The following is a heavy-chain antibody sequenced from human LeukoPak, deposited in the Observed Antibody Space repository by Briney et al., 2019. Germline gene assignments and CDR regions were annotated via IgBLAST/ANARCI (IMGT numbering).Heavy chain of an antibody. Sequence: GGSLRLSCAASGFTFSSYSMNWVRQAPGKGLEWVSSISSSSSYIYYAESVKGRFTISRDNAKNSLYLQMNSLRAEDTAVYYCAMNNWNYQGAFDIWGQGTMVTVSS. V-gene: IGHV3-21*01. CDR3: AMNNWNYQGAFDI. J-gene: IGHJ3*02. D-gene: IGHD1-7*01. CDR2: ISSSSSYI. CDR1: GFTFSSYS.